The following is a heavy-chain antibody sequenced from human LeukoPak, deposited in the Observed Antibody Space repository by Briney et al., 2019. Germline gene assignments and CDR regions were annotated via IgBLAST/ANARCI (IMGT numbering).Heavy chain of an antibody. D-gene: IGHD4-17*01. J-gene: IGHJ4*02. CDR3: ARTGSTVTMLYPFDH. CDR1: GGSIRSYY. CDR2: IYYSGRT. Sequence: PSETHSLTCTVSGGSIRSYYWSWIRQPPGKGLEWIGYIYYSGRTNYNPSPKSRVSISVDTSKNQFSLKLSYVTAADTAVYYCARTGSTVTMLYPFDHWGQGTLVTVSS. V-gene: IGHV4-59*01.